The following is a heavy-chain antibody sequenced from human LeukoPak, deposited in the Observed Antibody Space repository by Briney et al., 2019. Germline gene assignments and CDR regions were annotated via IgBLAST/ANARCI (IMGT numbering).Heavy chain of an antibody. V-gene: IGHV4-39*07. CDR2: IYYSGST. D-gene: IGHD1-14*01. CDR3: ARDQVTTNYFDY. J-gene: IGHJ4*02. Sequence: SETLSLTCTVTGGTISSSSYYWGWIRQPPGKGLEWIGSIYYSGSTYYNPSLKSRVTISVDTSKNQFSLKLSSVTAADTAVYYCARDQVTTNYFDYWGQGTLVTVSS. CDR1: GGTISSSSYY.